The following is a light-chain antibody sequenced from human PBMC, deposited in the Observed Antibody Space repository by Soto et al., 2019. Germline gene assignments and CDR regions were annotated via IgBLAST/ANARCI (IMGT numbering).Light chain of an antibody. CDR1: RSNIGAGYN. Sequence: QSVLTQPPSVSGAPGQRVTISCTGSRSNIGAGYNVHWYQQLPGTAPKLIIYDHNNRPSWVPDRFSGSKSGPSASLAITGLQAEDEADYYCQSYDTRLSAVVVFGGGTKLTVL. V-gene: IGLV1-40*01. J-gene: IGLJ2*01. CDR2: DHN. CDR3: QSYDTRLSAVVV.